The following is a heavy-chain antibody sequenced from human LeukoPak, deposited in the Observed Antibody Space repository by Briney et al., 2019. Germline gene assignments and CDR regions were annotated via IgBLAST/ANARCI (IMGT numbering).Heavy chain of an antibody. CDR1: GFTFSSYG. D-gene: IGHD3-10*01. V-gene: IGHV3-30*02. CDR2: IRYDGSNK. J-gene: IGHJ4*02. Sequence: GGSLRLSCAASGFTFSSYGMHWVRQAPGKGLEWVAFIRYDGSNKYYADSVKGRFTISRDNSKNTLYLQMNSLRAEDTAVYYCARDLVRGVIPPAYYFDYWGQGTLVTVSS. CDR3: ARDLVRGVIPPAYYFDY.